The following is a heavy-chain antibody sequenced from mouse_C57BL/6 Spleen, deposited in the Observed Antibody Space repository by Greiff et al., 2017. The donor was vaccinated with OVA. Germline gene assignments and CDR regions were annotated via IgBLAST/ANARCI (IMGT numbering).Heavy chain of an antibody. J-gene: IGHJ2*01. CDR2: ISYDGSN. CDR3: ARSLDY. V-gene: IGHV3-6*01. CDR1: GYSITSGYY. Sequence: EVQLVESGPGLVKPSQSLSLTCSVTGYSITSGYYWNWIRQFPGNKLEWMGDISYDGSNNYNPSLKNRISITRDTSKNQFFLKLNSVTTEDTATYYFARSLDYWGQGTTLTVSS.